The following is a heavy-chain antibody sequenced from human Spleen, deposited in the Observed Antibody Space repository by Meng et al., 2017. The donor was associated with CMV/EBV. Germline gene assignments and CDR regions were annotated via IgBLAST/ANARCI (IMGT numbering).Heavy chain of an antibody. D-gene: IGHD6-6*01. V-gene: IGHV1-69*02. J-gene: IGHJ4*02. Sequence: SEGTFSSYNIRWVRQDPGQGLEWMGRIIPILGIANYAQKFQGRVTITADKSTSTAYMELSSLRSEDTAVYYCARAPLYSSSSPFDYWGQGTLVTVSS. CDR3: ARAPLYSSSSPFDY. CDR2: IIPILGIA. CDR1: EGTFSSYN.